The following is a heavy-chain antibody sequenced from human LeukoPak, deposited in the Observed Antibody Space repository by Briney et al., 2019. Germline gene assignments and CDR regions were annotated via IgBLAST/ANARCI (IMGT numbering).Heavy chain of an antibody. CDR3: AREGGATVTTPYYYYGMDV. CDR1: GFTFSSYG. CDR2: IWYDGSNK. J-gene: IGHJ6*02. D-gene: IGHD4-11*01. Sequence: GGSLRLSCAASGFTFSSYGMRWVRQAPGKGLEWVAVIWYDGSNKYYADSVKGRFTISRDNSKNTLYLQMDSLRAEDTAVYYCAREGGATVTTPYYYYGMDVWGQGTTVTVSS. V-gene: IGHV3-33*01.